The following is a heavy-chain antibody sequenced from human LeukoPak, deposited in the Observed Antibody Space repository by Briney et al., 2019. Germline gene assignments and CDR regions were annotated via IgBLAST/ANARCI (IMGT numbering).Heavy chain of an antibody. CDR2: ISWNSGSI. CDR1: GFTFEDYA. V-gene: IGHV3-9*01. Sequence: GRSLGLFCAASGFTFEDYAMHWVRHAPGKGLEGVSGISWNSGSIGYADSVKGRFTISRDNAKNSLYLQMNSLRAEDTALYYCAKDKAPSISGGFDYWGQGTLVTVSS. J-gene: IGHJ4*02. CDR3: AKDKAPSISGGFDY. D-gene: IGHD3-16*01.